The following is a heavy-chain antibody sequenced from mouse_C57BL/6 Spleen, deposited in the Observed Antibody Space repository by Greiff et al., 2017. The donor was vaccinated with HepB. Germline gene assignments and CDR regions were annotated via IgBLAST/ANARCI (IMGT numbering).Heavy chain of an antibody. V-gene: IGHV1-15*01. Sequence: VQLQQSGAELVRPGASVTLSCKASGYTFTDYEMHWVKQTPVHGLEWIGAIDPETGGTAYNQKFKGKAILTADKSSSTAYMELRSLPSEDSAVYYCTRWLGYFDYWGQGTTLTVSS. D-gene: IGHD3-3*01. CDR2: IDPETGGT. CDR3: TRWLGYFDY. J-gene: IGHJ2*01. CDR1: GYTFTDYE.